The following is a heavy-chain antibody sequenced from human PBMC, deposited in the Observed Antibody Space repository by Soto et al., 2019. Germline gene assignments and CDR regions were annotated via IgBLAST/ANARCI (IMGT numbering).Heavy chain of an antibody. J-gene: IGHJ3*02. V-gene: IGHV3-66*02. CDR1: GFTVSSNY. Sequence: GGSLRLSCAASGFTVSSNYMSWVRQAPGKGLEWVSVIYSGGSTYYADSVKGRFTISRDNSKNTLYLQMNSLRAEDTAVYYCARAGVVPAAMGAFDIWGQGTMVTGSS. CDR2: IYSGGST. D-gene: IGHD2-2*01. CDR3: ARAGVVPAAMGAFDI.